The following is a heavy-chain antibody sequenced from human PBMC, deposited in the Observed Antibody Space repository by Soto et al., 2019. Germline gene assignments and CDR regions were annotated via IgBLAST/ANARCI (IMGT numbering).Heavy chain of an antibody. V-gene: IGHV3-21*01. J-gene: IGHJ6*03. Sequence: EVQLVESGGGLVKPGGSLRLSCAASGFTFSSYSMNWVRQAPGKGLEWVSSISSSSSYIYYADSVKGRFTISRDNAKNSLYLQMNSLRAEDTAVYYCARGPVRGLGYDYYYMYVWGKGTTVTVSS. CDR3: ARGPVRGLGYDYYYMYV. CDR2: ISSSSSYI. D-gene: IGHD2-15*01. CDR1: GFTFSSYS.